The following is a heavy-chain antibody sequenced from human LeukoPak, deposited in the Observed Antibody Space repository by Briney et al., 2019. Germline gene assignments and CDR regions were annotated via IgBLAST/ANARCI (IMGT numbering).Heavy chain of an antibody. J-gene: IGHJ5*02. CDR3: ARKATSAGHTSGFYP. V-gene: IGHV1-2*02. Sequence: ASVKVSCKASGYTFTGFHMHWVRQAPGQGLEWMGWINPNTGDTNFAQIFQGRVTMSRDTSISTTYMELSGLRSDDTAVYYCARKATSAGHTSGFYPWGQGTLVTVSS. D-gene: IGHD3-3*01. CDR1: GYTFTGFH. CDR2: INPNTGDT.